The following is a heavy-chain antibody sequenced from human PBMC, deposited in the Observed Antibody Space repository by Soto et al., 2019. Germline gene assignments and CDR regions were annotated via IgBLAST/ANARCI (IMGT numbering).Heavy chain of an antibody. CDR3: AGGDGPHRFDY. Sequence: GESLKISCKGSGYSFTTYCTGWVLQMPGKGLEWMGIIYPGDSDTRYSPSFQGQVTISADKSISTAYLQWSSLKASDTAMYYCAGGDGPHRFDYWGQGTLVTVSS. V-gene: IGHV5-51*01. CDR2: IYPGDSDT. CDR1: GYSFTTYC. D-gene: IGHD2-21*01. J-gene: IGHJ4*02.